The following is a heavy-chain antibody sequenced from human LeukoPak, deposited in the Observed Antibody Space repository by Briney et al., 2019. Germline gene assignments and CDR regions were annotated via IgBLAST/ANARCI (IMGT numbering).Heavy chain of an antibody. CDR1: GYTFTLYY. CDR3: VLKTRITISSRDY. J-gene: IGHJ4*02. Sequence: GASVKASCKASGYTFTLYYMHWVRQAPGQGLEWMGWINPNSGDTNYAQKFRGRVTMTRDTSITTAYMDLSRLRSDDTADYYCVLKTRITISSRDYWGQGTLVTVSS. D-gene: IGHD3-3*01. CDR2: INPNSGDT. V-gene: IGHV1-2*02.